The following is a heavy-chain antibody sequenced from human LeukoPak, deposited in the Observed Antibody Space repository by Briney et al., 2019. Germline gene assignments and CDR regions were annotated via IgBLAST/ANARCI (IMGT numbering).Heavy chain of an antibody. CDR1: GFTFSSYG. CDR2: IRYDGSNK. Sequence: PGGSLRLSCAASGFTFSSYGMHWVRQAPGKGLEWVAFIRYDGSNKYYADSVKGRFTISRDNSKNTLYLQMNSLRAEDTAVYYCARDHLLDWYYYYVDVWGKGTTVTVSS. D-gene: IGHD3/OR15-3a*01. CDR3: ARDHLLDWYYYYVDV. V-gene: IGHV3-30*02. J-gene: IGHJ6*03.